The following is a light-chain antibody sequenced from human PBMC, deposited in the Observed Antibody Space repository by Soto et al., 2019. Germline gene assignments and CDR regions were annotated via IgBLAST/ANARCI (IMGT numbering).Light chain of an antibody. CDR3: QSYHSSLSGVV. CDR2: GNN. V-gene: IGLV1-40*01. J-gene: IGLJ2*01. CDR1: SSNIGAGYD. Sequence: QSVLTQPPSVSGAPGQRVTISCTGSSSNIGAGYDVHWYQQLPGTAPKVLIYGNNNRPSGVPDRFSGSKSGTSASLAVTGLQAEDEADYYCQSYHSSLSGVVFGGGTKLTVL.